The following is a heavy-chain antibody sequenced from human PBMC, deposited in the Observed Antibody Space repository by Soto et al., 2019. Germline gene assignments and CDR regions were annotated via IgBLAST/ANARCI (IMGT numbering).Heavy chain of an antibody. CDR2: ISSSSSYI. Sequence: GGSLRLSCAASGFSFSSYSMNWVRQAPGKGLEWVSSISSSSSYIYYADSVKGRFTISRDNAKNSLYLQMNSLRAEDTAVYYCARDRYCSSTSCYEKFDYWGQGTLVTSPQ. CDR1: GFSFSSYS. CDR3: ARDRYCSSTSCYEKFDY. V-gene: IGHV3-21*01. D-gene: IGHD2-2*01. J-gene: IGHJ4*02.